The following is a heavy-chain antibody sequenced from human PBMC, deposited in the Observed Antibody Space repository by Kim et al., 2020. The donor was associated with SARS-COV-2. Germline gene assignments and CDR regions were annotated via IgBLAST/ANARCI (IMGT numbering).Heavy chain of an antibody. D-gene: IGHD5-18*01. CDR2: T. CDR3: TSSYSYGPPVY. J-gene: IGHJ4*02. V-gene: IGHV3-49*02. Sequence: TEYAASVKGRFTISRDDSKSIAYLQMNSLKTEDTAVYYCTSSYSYGPPVYWGQGTLVTVSS.